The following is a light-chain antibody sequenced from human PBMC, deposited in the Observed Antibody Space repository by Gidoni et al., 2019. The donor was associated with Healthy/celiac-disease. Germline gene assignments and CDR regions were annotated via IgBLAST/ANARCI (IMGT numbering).Light chain of an antibody. CDR1: SGHSSYA. Sequence: QLVLTQSPSASASLGASVKLTCTLSSGHSSYAIAWHQQQPEKGPRYLMKLNSDGSHSKGDGIPDRFSGSSSGAERYLTISSLQSEDEADYYGQTWGTGTHYVFGTGTKVTVL. J-gene: IGLJ1*01. CDR3: QTWGTGTHYV. CDR2: LNSDGSH. V-gene: IGLV4-69*01.